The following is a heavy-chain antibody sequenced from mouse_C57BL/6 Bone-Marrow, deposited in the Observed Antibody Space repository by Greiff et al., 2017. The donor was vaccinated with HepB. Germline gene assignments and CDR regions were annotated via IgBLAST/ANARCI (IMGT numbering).Heavy chain of an antibody. CDR1: GFTFSSYA. CDR3: ARDRDYDGDYYAMDY. D-gene: IGHD2-4*01. Sequence: DVKLVESGGGLVKPGGSLKLSCAASGFTFSSYAMSWVRQTPEKRLEWVATISDGGSYTYYPDNVKGRFTISRDNAKNNLYLQMSHLKSEDTAMYDCARDRDYDGDYYAMDYWGQGTSVTVSS. V-gene: IGHV5-4*01. CDR2: ISDGGSYT. J-gene: IGHJ4*01.